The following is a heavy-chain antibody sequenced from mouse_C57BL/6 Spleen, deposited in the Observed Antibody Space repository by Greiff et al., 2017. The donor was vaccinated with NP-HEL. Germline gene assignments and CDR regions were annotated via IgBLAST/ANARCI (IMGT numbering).Heavy chain of an antibody. Sequence: QVQLQQPGAELVMPGASVKLSCKASGYTFTSYWMHWVKQRPGQGLEWIGDIDPSDSYTNYNQKFKGKSTLTVDKSSRTAYMQLSSLTSEDSAVYYCARDGSAFAYWGQGTLVTVSA. D-gene: IGHD1-1*01. J-gene: IGHJ3*01. CDR1: GYTFTSYW. V-gene: IGHV1-69*01. CDR3: ARDGSAFAY. CDR2: IDPSDSYT.